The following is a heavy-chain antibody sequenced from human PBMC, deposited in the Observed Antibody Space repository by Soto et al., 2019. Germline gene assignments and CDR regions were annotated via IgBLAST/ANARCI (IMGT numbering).Heavy chain of an antibody. V-gene: IGHV1-24*01. CDR3: ATDLSCSGGSCYSGMDV. CDR1: GYTLTELS. J-gene: IGHJ6*02. Sequence: GASAKVSCKVSGYTLTELSMHWVRQAPGKGLEWMGGFDPEDGETIYAQKFQGRVTMTEVTSTDTAYMELSSLRSEDTAVYYCATDLSCSGGSCYSGMDVWGQGTTVTVSS. CDR2: FDPEDGET. D-gene: IGHD2-15*01.